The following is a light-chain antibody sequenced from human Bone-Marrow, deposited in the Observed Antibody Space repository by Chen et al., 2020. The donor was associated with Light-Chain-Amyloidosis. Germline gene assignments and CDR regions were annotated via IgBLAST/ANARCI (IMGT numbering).Light chain of an antibody. Sequence: SYELTQPTSVSVSPGKTARITCSGDDLPTKYAYWYQQKPGQAPVLVIHRDTERPSGISERFSGSSSGTTATLTISGVQAEDEADYHCQSADSSGTYEVIFGGGTKLTVL. CDR2: RDT. J-gene: IGLJ2*01. CDR3: QSADSSGTYEVI. CDR1: DLPTKY. V-gene: IGLV3-25*03.